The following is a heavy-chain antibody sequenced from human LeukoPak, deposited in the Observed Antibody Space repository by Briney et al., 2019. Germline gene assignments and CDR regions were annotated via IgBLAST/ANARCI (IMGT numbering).Heavy chain of an antibody. V-gene: IGHV1-8*02. J-gene: IGHJ6*03. CDR2: MNPNSGNT. CDR3: ATDLGGNSYRGYYYYYMDV. CDR1: GGTFSSYA. Sequence: ASVKVSCKASGGTFSSYAINWVRQATGQGLEWMGWMNPNSGNTGYAQKFQGRVTMTEDTSTDTAYMELSSLRSEDTAVYYCATDLGGNSYRGYYYYYMDVWGKGTTVTVSS. D-gene: IGHD4-23*01.